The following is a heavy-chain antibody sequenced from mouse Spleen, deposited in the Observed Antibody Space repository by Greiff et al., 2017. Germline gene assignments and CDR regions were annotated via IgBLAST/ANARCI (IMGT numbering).Heavy chain of an antibody. CDR3: ARSGGPYAMDY. V-gene: IGHV1-69*01. J-gene: IGHJ4*01. CDR2: IDPSDSYT. Sequence: VQLQQSGAELVMPGASVKLSCKASGYTFTSYWMHWVKQRPGQGLEWIGEIDPSDSYTNYNQKFKGKATLTVDKSSSTAYMQLSSLTSEDSAVYYCARSGGPYAMDYWGQGTSVTVSS. D-gene: IGHD3-1*01. CDR1: GYTFTSYW.